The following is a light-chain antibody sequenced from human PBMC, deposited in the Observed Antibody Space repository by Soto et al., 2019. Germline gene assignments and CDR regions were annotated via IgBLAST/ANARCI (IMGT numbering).Light chain of an antibody. CDR2: SDT. J-gene: IGLJ3*02. CDR3: FSYTANDNWV. CDR1: SSNIGSNY. Sequence: QSVLTQSPSASGTPGQRVTISCSGSSSNIGSNYVYWYRQLPGTAPKLLIYSDTQRPSGVPDRFSGSKSGNTASLTISGLQTDDEADYFCFSYTANDNWVFGGGTKVTVL. V-gene: IGLV1-47*02.